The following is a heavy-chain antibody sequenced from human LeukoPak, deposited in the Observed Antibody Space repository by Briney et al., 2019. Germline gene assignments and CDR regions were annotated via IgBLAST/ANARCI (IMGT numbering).Heavy chain of an antibody. D-gene: IGHD1-26*01. J-gene: IGHJ4*02. Sequence: GASVKVSCKASGYTSTGYYMHWVRQAPGQGLEWMGWINPNSGGTNYAQKFQGWVTMTRDTSISTAYMELSRLRSDDTAVYYCARDLPLDSGSYYDYWGQGTLVTVSS. CDR1: GYTSTGYY. CDR2: INPNSGGT. CDR3: ARDLPLDSGSYYDY. V-gene: IGHV1-2*04.